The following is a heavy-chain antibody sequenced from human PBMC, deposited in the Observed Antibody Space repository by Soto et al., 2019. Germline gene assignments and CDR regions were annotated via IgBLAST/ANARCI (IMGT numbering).Heavy chain of an antibody. CDR2: IGGNRGDT. CDR3: VRDEKDAAAGTTYYFDY. CDR1: GYIFTHFG. Sequence: QVQLVQSGAEVKNPGASVTISCQTAGYIFTHFGISWVRQAPGQGLEWMAWIGGNRGDTNVAASLHHSVALTIDKYSSTAYMELRSLRSDDTATYYCVRDEKDAAAGTTYYFDYWGQGTLVTVSS. D-gene: IGHD6-13*01. J-gene: IGHJ4*02. V-gene: IGHV1-18*01.